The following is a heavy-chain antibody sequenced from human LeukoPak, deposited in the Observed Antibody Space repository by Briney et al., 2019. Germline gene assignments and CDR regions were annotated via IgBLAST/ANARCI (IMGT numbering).Heavy chain of an antibody. CDR1: GYTFTGYY. CDR2: INPNSGGT. Sequence: ASVKVSCKASGYTFTGYYMHWVRQAPGQGLEWMGRINPNSGGTNYAQKFQGRVTMTRDTSTSTAYMELSRLRSDDTAVYYCARGLLHWNYYDSSGSAEISCWGQGTLVTVSS. CDR3: ARGLLHWNYYDSSGSAEISC. D-gene: IGHD3-22*01. J-gene: IGHJ4*02. V-gene: IGHV1-2*06.